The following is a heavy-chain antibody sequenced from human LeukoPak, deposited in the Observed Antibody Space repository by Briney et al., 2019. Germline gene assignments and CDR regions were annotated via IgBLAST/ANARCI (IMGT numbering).Heavy chain of an antibody. V-gene: IGHV4-4*07. J-gene: IGHJ4*02. CDR2: IVPSGST. CDR3: ARAGLWFGGFLDY. D-gene: IGHD3-10*01. Sequence: PSETLSLTCTVSGASIRSYYWSWIRQPAGKGLEWIGRIVPSGSTNYKPPLKSRVTISVDTSKNQFSLKLSSVTAADTAVYYCARAGLWFGGFLDYWGQGTLVTVSS. CDR1: GASIRSYY.